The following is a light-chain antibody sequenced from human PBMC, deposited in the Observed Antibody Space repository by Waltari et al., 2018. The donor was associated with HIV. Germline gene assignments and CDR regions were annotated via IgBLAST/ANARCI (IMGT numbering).Light chain of an antibody. V-gene: IGLV1-47*01. CDR1: NSNVGISY. Sequence: QSVLTQPPSASGTPGQRVTISCSGSNSNVGISYVYWYQHRPGTTPKLVIYGINQRPAGVPDRCSGSKSGTSVSLVISGIRSEDEADYYCAAWDYSLSGWVFGGGTKLTVL. CDR2: GIN. CDR3: AAWDYSLSGWV. J-gene: IGLJ3*02.